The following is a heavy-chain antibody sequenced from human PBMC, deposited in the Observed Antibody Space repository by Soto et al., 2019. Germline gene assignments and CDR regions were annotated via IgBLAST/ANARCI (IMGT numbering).Heavy chain of an antibody. CDR1: GYTFTSYG. J-gene: IGHJ4*02. Sequence: ASVKVSCKASGYTFTSYGISWVRQAPGQGLEWMGWISAYNGNTNYAQKLQGRVTMTTDTSTSTAYMELRSLRSDDTAVYYCASSLLVGYGLEGESHWGQGTLVTVS. V-gene: IGHV1-18*01. CDR2: ISAYNGNT. D-gene: IGHD5-18*01. CDR3: ASSLLVGYGLEGESH.